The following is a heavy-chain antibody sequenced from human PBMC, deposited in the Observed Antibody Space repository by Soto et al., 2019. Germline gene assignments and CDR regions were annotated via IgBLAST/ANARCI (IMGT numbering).Heavy chain of an antibody. D-gene: IGHD4-17*01. CDR1: GGSVTNSSYY. J-gene: IGHJ4*02. V-gene: IGHV4-39*01. CDR3: VSQRTTVPTQAYFGY. Sequence: SETLSLTCTVSGGSVTNSSYYWGWIRQSPGKGLEWIGSVYYRGRSYSKSSVKSRVTISVDTSKNRFSLSLNSVTASDTAVYFCVSQRTTVPTQAYFGYWGPGALVTAPQ. CDR2: VYYRGRS.